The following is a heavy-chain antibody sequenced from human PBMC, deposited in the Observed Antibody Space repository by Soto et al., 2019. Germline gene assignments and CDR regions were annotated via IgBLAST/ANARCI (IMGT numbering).Heavy chain of an antibody. D-gene: IGHD2-2*01. CDR1: GGTFSSYA. Sequence: SVKVSCKASGGTFSSYAISWVRQAPGQGLEWMGGIIPIFGTANYAQKFQGRVTISADESTSTAYMELSSLRSEDTAVYYCASRNRKDIVLVPAAMLGYYYYYGMDVWGQGTTVTVSS. J-gene: IGHJ6*02. CDR2: IIPIFGTA. V-gene: IGHV1-69*13. CDR3: ASRNRKDIVLVPAAMLGYYYYYGMDV.